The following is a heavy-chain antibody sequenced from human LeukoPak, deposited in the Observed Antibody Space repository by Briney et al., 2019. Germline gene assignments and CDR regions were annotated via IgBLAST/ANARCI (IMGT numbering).Heavy chain of an antibody. CDR1: GGSFSGYY. CDR2: INHSGST. CDR3: ARGQTNWNYMAWFDP. Sequence: SETLSLTCAVYGGSFSGYYWCWIRQPPGKGLEWIGEINHSGSTNYNPSLKSRVTISVDTSKNQFSLKLSSVTAADTAVYYCARGQTNWNYMAWFDPWGQGTLVTVSS. V-gene: IGHV4-34*01. D-gene: IGHD1-7*01. J-gene: IGHJ5*02.